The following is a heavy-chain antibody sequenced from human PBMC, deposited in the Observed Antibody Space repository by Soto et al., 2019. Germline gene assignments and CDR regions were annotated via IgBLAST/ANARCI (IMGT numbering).Heavy chain of an antibody. J-gene: IGHJ3*01. Sequence: GASVKVSCKASGYIFNKYGFNWVRQAPGQGLEWMGRISAFNGYTNFGQKFQGRVTLTTDTSTNTAYTELSSLRSDDTAIYYCARGRGVVIPAGTPDAFDVCGQGTMVTVSS. V-gene: IGHV1-18*01. CDR2: ISAFNGYT. CDR3: ARGRGVVIPAGTPDAFDV. D-gene: IGHD2-2*01. CDR1: GYIFNKYG.